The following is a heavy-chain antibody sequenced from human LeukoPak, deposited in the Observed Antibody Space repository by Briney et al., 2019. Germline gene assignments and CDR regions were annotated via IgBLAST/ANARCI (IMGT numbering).Heavy chain of an antibody. Sequence: GGSLRLSCTASGFTFSSYSMNWVRHAPGRGPEWVSSISTGSGYIYYADSVKGRFTISRDNANNSVFLQVNSLRAEDTAVYYCARGLRGGATFDYWGKGNLVSVSS. V-gene: IGHV3-21*01. CDR1: GFTFSSYS. CDR3: ARGLRGGATFDY. D-gene: IGHD3-10*01. J-gene: IGHJ4*02. CDR2: ISTGSGYI.